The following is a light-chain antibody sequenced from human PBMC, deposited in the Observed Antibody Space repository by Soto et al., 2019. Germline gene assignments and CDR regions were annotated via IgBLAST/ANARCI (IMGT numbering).Light chain of an antibody. Sequence: EIVLTQSPATLSLSPGDRATLSCRASQSVDAYLAWYQQRPGQAPRLLMFDASNRATGTPTRFSGRGSGTDFTLTISSLEPEEFAVYYCQQRSTWSPTFGQGTKVEIK. CDR2: DAS. CDR3: QQRSTWSPT. CDR1: QSVDAY. V-gene: IGKV3-11*01. J-gene: IGKJ1*01.